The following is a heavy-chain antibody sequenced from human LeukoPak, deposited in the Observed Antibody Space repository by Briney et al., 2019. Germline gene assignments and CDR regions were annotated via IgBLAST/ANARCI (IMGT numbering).Heavy chain of an antibody. D-gene: IGHD3-3*01. CDR3: ARSTEWYADY. CDR1: GFNFNIYS. J-gene: IGHJ4*02. V-gene: IGHV3-48*01. Sequence: PGGSLRLSCAAPGFNFNIYSMNWVRQAPGKGLEWISYITSDIRTIYYADSVRGRFIISRDNAKGSVYLELNNLRADDTALYYCARSTEWYADYWGQGTLVTVSS. CDR2: ITSDIRTI.